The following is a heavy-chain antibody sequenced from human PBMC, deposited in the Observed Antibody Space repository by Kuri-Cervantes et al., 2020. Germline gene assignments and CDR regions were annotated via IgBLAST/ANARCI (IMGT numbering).Heavy chain of an antibody. D-gene: IGHD3-3*01. CDR2: IYHSGST. V-gene: IGHV4-39*01. J-gene: IGHJ4*02. Sequence: SETLSLTCGVSGGSVSRSSYYWGWIRQPPGKGLEWIGSIYHSGSTYYNPSLKSRVTISVDTSKNQFSLKLSSVTAADTAVYYCARGATIFGVVPDYWGQGTLVTVSS. CDR3: ARGATIFGVVPDY. CDR1: GGSVSRSSYY.